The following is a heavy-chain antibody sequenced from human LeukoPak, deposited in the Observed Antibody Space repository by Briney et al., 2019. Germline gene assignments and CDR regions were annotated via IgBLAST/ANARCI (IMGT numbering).Heavy chain of an antibody. V-gene: IGHV4-39*01. CDR1: GGSISSSSHY. Sequence: SETLSLTCTVSGGSISSSSHYWGWVRQPPGKGLEWIGNINYRGSTYYTPPLKSRVTISVDTSKNQFSLKLSSVTAADTAVYHCARRDTSSWYGGYFDYWGQGTLVTASS. CDR2: INYRGST. J-gene: IGHJ4*02. CDR3: ARRDTSSWYGGYFDY. D-gene: IGHD6-13*01.